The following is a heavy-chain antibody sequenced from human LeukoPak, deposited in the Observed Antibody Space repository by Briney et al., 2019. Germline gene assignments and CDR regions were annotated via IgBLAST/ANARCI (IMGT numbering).Heavy chain of an antibody. J-gene: IGHJ5*02. CDR1: GGTFSSYA. V-gene: IGHV1-69*01. CDR3: ARQGRTGNWFDP. Sequence: SVKVSCKASGGTFSSYAISWVRQAPGQGLEWMGGIIPIFGTANYAQKFQGRVTITADESTSTAYMELSSLRSEDTAVYYCARQGRTGNWFDPWGQGTLVTVSS. CDR2: IIPIFGTA. D-gene: IGHD1/OR15-1a*01.